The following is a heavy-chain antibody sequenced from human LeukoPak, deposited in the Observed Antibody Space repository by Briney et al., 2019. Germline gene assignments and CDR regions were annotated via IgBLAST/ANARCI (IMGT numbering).Heavy chain of an antibody. D-gene: IGHD3-22*01. Sequence: GGSLRLSCTASGFTLGSFAMHWVRQSPDRGLQYVAAISTNGSRTFYADSVKGRFIISRDNAKNSLYLQMNSLRAEDTAVYYCVSGYYWGYFDSWGQGTLVTVSS. V-gene: IGHV3-64*04. CDR1: GFTLGSFA. CDR3: VSGYYWGYFDS. CDR2: ISTNGSRT. J-gene: IGHJ4*02.